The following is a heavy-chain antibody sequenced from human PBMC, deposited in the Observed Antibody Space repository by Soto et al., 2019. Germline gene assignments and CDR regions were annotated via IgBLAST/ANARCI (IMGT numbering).Heavy chain of an antibody. CDR3: ARLASGWQYYYFDF. CDR1: GGSFSPYF. J-gene: IGHJ2*01. CDR2: INHSGST. D-gene: IGHD6-19*01. Sequence: QVQLQQWGAGLLKPSETLSLTCAVYGGSFSPYFWSWIRHPPGKGQEWIGEINHSGSTNYNPSLTRRATLSVDTSKNQVSLKLTSVTAADTAVYYCARLASGWQYYYFDFWGRGTPVTVSS. V-gene: IGHV4-34*01.